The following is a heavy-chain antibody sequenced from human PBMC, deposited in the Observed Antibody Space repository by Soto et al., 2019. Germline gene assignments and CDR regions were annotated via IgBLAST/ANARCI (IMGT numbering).Heavy chain of an antibody. CDR2: IWYDGSNK. Sequence: LSLSCAASGFTFSSYGMHWVRQAPGKGLEWVAVIWYDGSNKYYADSVKGRFTISRDNSKNTLYLQMNSLRAEDTAAYYCARDDCSSTSCPPVDYWGQGTLVTVSS. CDR1: GFTFSSYG. D-gene: IGHD2-2*01. V-gene: IGHV3-33*01. CDR3: ARDDCSSTSCPPVDY. J-gene: IGHJ4*02.